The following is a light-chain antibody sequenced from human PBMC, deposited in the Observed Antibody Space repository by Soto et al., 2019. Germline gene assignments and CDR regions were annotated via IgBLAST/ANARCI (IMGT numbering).Light chain of an antibody. Sequence: EIVLTQSPGTLSLSPGERATLSCRASQSVSSSSLAWYQQKPGQAPRLLVYDASNRATGIPTRFSGSGSGTDFTLTISNLEPEDFAVYYCQQHISWPLTFGGGTKVDIK. J-gene: IGKJ4*01. CDR3: QQHISWPLT. CDR1: QSVSSSS. CDR2: DAS. V-gene: IGKV3-11*01.